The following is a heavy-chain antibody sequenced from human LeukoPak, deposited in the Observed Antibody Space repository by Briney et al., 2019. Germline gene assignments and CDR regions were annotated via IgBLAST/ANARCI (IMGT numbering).Heavy chain of an antibody. CDR1: GFTFSSYW. CDR2: IKEDGSEK. Sequence: GSLRLSCAASGFTFSSYWMSWVRQAPGKGLEWVANIKEDGSEKYYVDSVRGRFTISRDNAKNSLYLYMNSLRAEDTAVYYCATGYDILIGYFGSWGQGTLVTVSS. CDR3: ATGYDILIGYFGS. D-gene: IGHD3-9*01. J-gene: IGHJ4*02. V-gene: IGHV3-7*01.